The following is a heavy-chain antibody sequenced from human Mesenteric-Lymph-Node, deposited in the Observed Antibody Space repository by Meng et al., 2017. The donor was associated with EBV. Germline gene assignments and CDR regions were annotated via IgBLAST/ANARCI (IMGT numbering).Heavy chain of an antibody. J-gene: IGHJ3*02. D-gene: IGHD3-10*01. CDR1: GGSISIYY. V-gene: IGHV4-59*01. Sequence: GWGPGRVKPSVALSPACYCSGGSISIYYWSLIRQPPGKGLEWIAFIYYSGSTNYNPSLKSRITISVDTSKNQFSLKLSSVTAADTAVYYCARSGFAFDIWGQGTMVTVSS. CDR3: ARSGFAFDI. CDR2: IYYSGST.